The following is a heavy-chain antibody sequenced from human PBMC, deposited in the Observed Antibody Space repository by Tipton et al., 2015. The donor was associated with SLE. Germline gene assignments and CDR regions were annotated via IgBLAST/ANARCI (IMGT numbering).Heavy chain of an antibody. Sequence: GLVKPSETLSLTCSVSGGSISGYYWSWIRQPPGKGLEWIGYIYSSGSTDYNPSLNSRVTISVDTSKNQFSLKVTSVTAADTAVYYCSRHREYSGHDYHYFLAMDVWGHGTTVTVS. D-gene: IGHD5-12*01. V-gene: IGHV4-59*01. J-gene: IGHJ6*02. CDR1: GGSISGYY. CDR3: SRHREYSGHDYHYFLAMDV. CDR2: IYSSGST.